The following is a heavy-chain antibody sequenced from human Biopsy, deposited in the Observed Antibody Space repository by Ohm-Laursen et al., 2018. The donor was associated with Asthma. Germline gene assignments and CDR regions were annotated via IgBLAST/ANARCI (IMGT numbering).Heavy chain of an antibody. CDR3: ARVPTTLRYFDL. J-gene: IGHJ2*01. D-gene: IGHD2-15*01. V-gene: IGHV4-61*01. CDR1: GGSVSSGSYY. CDR2: ISYSGST. Sequence: TLSLTCTVSGGSVSSGSYYWSRIRQPPGKGLAWVSYISYSGSTDYNPSLKSRLTISMDTSKNQFSLKLSSVTAADTAVYCCARVPTTLRYFDLWGRGTLVTVSS.